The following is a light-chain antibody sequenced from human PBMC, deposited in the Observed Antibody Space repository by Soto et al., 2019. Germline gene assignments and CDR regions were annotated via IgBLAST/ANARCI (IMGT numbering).Light chain of an antibody. CDR1: QGISNY. V-gene: IGKV1-27*01. J-gene: IGKJ4*01. Sequence: DIQMTQSPSSLSASLGDRVTITCRASQGISNYLAWYQQKPGKVPKLLIYPASTLQSGVPSRFSGTRSGTDFTLTISCLQPEDVATYYCPKYNSAALTFGGGTKVEIK. CDR2: PAS. CDR3: PKYNSAALT.